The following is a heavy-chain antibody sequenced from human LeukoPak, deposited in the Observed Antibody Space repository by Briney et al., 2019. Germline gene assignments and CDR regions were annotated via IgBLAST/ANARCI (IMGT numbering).Heavy chain of an antibody. Sequence: SVKVSCKASGGTFISYAISWVRQAPGQGLEWRGGIIPIFGTANYAQKFQGRVTITADESTSTAYMELSSLRSEDTAVYYCARDEDYYGMDVWGKGPTVTVSS. J-gene: IGHJ6*04. V-gene: IGHV1-69*01. CDR3: ARDEDYYGMDV. CDR1: GGTFISYA. CDR2: IIPIFGTA.